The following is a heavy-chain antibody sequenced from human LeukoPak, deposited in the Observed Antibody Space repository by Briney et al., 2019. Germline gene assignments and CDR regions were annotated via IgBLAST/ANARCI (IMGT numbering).Heavy chain of an antibody. D-gene: IGHD6-19*01. J-gene: IGHJ6*02. CDR1: GFTFSDYY. CDR3: AKERAVAGTEIYYYYCGMDV. V-gene: IGHV3-11*05. Sequence: GGSLRLSCAASGFTFSDYYMSWIRQAPGKGLEWISYISTNSSYTNYADSVKGRFTISRDNAKNSLYLQMNSLRAGDTAVYYCAKERAVAGTEIYYYYCGMDVWGQGTTVTVSS. CDR2: ISTNSSYT.